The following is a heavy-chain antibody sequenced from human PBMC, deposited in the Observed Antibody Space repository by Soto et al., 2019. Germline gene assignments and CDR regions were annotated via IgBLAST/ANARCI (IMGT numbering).Heavy chain of an antibody. CDR3: ARRAPGIPDDY. J-gene: IGHJ4*02. Sequence: QVQLVESGGGVVQPGRSLRLSCAASGFTFSSYAMHWVRQAPGKGLEWVAVISYDGSNKYYADSVKGRFTISRDNSKNTLYLQMNSLRAEDTAVYYCARRAPGIPDDYWGQGTLVTVSS. D-gene: IGHD6-13*01. CDR2: ISYDGSNK. V-gene: IGHV3-30-3*01. CDR1: GFTFSSYA.